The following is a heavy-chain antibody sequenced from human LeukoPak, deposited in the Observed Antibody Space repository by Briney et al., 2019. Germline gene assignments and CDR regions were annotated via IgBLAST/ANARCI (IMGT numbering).Heavy chain of an antibody. CDR2: IYYSGST. CDR1: GGSISSSSYY. Sequence: SETLSLTCTVSGGSISSSSYYWGWIRQPPGKGLEWIGSIYYSGSTYYNPSLKSRVTISVDTSKNQFSLKLSSVAAADTAVYYCARTRYYYNSRSYGAPYYFDYWGQGTLVTVSS. D-gene: IGHD3-10*01. CDR3: ARTRYYYNSRSYGAPYYFDY. J-gene: IGHJ4*02. V-gene: IGHV4-39*01.